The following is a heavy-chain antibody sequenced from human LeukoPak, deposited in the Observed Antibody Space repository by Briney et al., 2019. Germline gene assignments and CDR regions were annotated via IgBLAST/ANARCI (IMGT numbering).Heavy chain of an antibody. CDR1: GFTFSSYS. Sequence: GGSLRLSCAASGFTFSSYSMNWVRQAPGKGLEWVSSIGSSSSYIYYADSVKGRFSISRDNAKNSLYLQMNSLRAEDTAVYYCARGATVRTPPPDYWGQGTLVTVSS. V-gene: IGHV3-21*01. CDR3: ARGATVRTPPPDY. J-gene: IGHJ4*02. CDR2: IGSSSSYI. D-gene: IGHD4-23*01.